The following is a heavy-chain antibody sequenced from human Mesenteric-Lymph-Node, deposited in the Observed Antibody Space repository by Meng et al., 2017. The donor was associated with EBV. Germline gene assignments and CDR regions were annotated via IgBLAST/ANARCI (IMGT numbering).Heavy chain of an antibody. CDR2: IFSSVST. D-gene: IGHD3-10*01. Sequence: HGPLQESRHGRGKPSETLSPTCPASGGSVNSGSYYWSWIRQPLGKGLQWIGYIFSSVSTNYNPSFKRHVTISVDMSKNHFSLRLTSVTPADTAVYYCARGYGSGSYRYFDYWGQGTLVTVSS. CDR3: ARGYGSGSYRYFDY. CDR1: GGSVNSGSYY. V-gene: IGHV4-61*03. J-gene: IGHJ4*02.